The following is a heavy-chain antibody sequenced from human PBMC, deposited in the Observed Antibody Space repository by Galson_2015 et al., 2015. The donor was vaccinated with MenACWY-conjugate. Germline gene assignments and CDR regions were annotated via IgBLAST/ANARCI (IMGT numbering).Heavy chain of an antibody. Sequence: SVKVSCKASGYTFTSYAMHWVRQAPGQRLEWMGWINAGNGNTKYSQKFQGRVTITRDTSASTAYMELSSLRSEDTAVYYCARRVVRGVPHYMDVWGKGTTVTVSS. V-gene: IGHV1-3*01. J-gene: IGHJ6*03. CDR2: INAGNGNT. CDR3: ARRVVRGVPHYMDV. CDR1: GYTFTSYA. D-gene: IGHD3-10*01.